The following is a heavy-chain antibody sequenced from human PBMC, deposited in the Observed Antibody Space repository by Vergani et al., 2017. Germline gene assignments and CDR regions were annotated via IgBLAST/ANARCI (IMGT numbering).Heavy chain of an antibody. D-gene: IGHD3-9*01. Sequence: QVQVVQFGAEVKKSGASVKVSCKTSGYTFSNFYMHWVRQAPGQGLEWMGIINPSGGHTNYAQKFQGRVTMTRDTSTSTVYMELSSLRSEDTAIYYCARGDCGILTCYRYWGQGTLVTGSA. J-gene: IGHJ4*02. V-gene: IGHV1-46*03. CDR1: GYTFSNFY. CDR3: ARGDCGILTCYRY. CDR2: INPSGGHT.